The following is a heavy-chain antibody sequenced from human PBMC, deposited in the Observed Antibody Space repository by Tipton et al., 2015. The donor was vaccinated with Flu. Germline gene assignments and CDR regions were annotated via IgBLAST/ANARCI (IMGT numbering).Heavy chain of an antibody. CDR3: ARGQKGWLQAGWYYYYGMDV. J-gene: IGHJ6*02. Sequence: TLSLTCAVYGGSFSGYYWSWIRQPPGKGLEWIGEINHSGSTNYNPSLKSRVTISVDTSKNQFSLKLSSVTAADTAVYYCARGQKGWLQAGWYYYYGMDVWGQGTTVTVSS. CDR1: GGSFSGYY. V-gene: IGHV4-34*01. D-gene: IGHD5-24*01. CDR2: INHSGST.